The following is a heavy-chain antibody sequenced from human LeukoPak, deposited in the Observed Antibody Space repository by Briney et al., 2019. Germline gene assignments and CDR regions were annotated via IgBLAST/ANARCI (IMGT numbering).Heavy chain of an antibody. CDR2: INPNSGGT. V-gene: IGHV1-2*02. Sequence: ASLKVSCKASEYTLTAYYIHLVRQAPGQGLDWMAWINPNSGGTNVVQKFQGRVTMTRDTSTNEVYLELSSLSSADTAVYYCARSAEKCNNGVCFTDYYMDIWGKGTTVTVSS. J-gene: IGHJ6*03. CDR3: ARSAEKCNNGVCFTDYYMDI. D-gene: IGHD2-8*01. CDR1: EYTLTAYY.